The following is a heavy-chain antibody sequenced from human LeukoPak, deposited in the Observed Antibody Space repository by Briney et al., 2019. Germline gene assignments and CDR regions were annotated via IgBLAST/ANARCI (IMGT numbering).Heavy chain of an antibody. CDR3: ASRKLGNDY. Sequence: SETLSLTCTVSGGSVSDYYWSWIRQSPGKGLEWIGYIYYTGTSYNPSLKSRVTISADTSKNQFSLNLSSVTAADTAVYYCASRKLGNDYWGQGILVTVSS. CDR2: IYYTGT. J-gene: IGHJ4*02. V-gene: IGHV4-59*02. D-gene: IGHD7-27*01. CDR1: GGSVSDYY.